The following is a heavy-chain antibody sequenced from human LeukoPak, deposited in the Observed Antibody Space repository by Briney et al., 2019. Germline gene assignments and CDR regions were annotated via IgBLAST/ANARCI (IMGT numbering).Heavy chain of an antibody. CDR2: FDPEDGET. D-gene: IGHD3-9*01. J-gene: IGHJ4*02. Sequence: ASVKVSCKVSGYTLTELSMHWVRQAPGKGLEWMGGFDPEDGETIYAQKFQGRVTMTEDTSTDTAYMELSSLRSEDTAVYYCARDRYYDILTGYSPNPDFDYWGQGTLVTVSS. CDR3: ARDRYYDILTGYSPNPDFDY. V-gene: IGHV1-24*01. CDR1: GYTLTELS.